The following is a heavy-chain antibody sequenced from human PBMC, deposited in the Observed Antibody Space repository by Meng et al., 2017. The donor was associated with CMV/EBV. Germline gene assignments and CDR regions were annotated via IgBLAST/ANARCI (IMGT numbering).Heavy chain of an antibody. Sequence: QLHLEESGPGMVKPSETLSLTCPGSGGSIRIGSYYWGWIRQPPGKGLEWIGSIYYSGSTYYNPSLKSRVTISVDTSKNQFSLKLSSVTAADTAVYYCARGGIAAAGLHWGQGTLVTVSS. CDR2: IYYSGST. CDR3: ARGGIAAAGLH. V-gene: IGHV4-39*07. D-gene: IGHD6-13*01. CDR1: GGSIRIGSYY. J-gene: IGHJ4*02.